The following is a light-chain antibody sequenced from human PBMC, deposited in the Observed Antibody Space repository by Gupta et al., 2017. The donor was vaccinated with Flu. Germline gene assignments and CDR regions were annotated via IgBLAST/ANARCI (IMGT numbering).Light chain of an antibody. CDR2: SIS. Sequence: PSSVSASVGDTVTITCRARQSVLSWLVWYQQKPGKAPKLLIHSISRLQTGVSARFSGSGSDTDFTLTITSLQPEDFATYCCQQAHIYPITFGGGTTVEI. J-gene: IGKJ4*01. CDR1: QSVLSW. CDR3: QQAHIYPIT. V-gene: IGKV1D-12*01.